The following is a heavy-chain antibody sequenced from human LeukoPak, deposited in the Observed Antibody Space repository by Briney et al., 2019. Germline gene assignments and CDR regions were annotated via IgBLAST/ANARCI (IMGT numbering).Heavy chain of an antibody. D-gene: IGHD3-3*01. Sequence: PSETLSLTCAVSGYSISSGYYWGWIRQPPGKGLEWIGSIYHSGSTYYNPSLKSQVTISVDTSKNQFSLKLSSVTAADTAVYYCAGGSDFWSGYRYYFDYWGQGTLVTVSS. CDR2: IYHSGST. CDR3: AGGSDFWSGYRYYFDY. CDR1: GYSISSGYY. V-gene: IGHV4-38-2*01. J-gene: IGHJ4*02.